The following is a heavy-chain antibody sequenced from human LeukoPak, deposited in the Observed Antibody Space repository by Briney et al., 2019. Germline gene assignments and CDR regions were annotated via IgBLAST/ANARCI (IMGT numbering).Heavy chain of an antibody. CDR3: ATDLRYGSNFFFQY. D-gene: IGHD5-18*01. Sequence: PGGSLRLSCAASGFTFSSYAMHWVRQAPGKGLEWVAVISYVGSNKNYVDSVKGRFTISRDNSKNTLYLQMNGLQTDDTAVYYCATDLRYGSNFFFQYWGLGTLVAVSS. CDR2: ISYVGSNK. CDR1: GFTFSSYA. V-gene: IGHV3-30*14. J-gene: IGHJ4*02.